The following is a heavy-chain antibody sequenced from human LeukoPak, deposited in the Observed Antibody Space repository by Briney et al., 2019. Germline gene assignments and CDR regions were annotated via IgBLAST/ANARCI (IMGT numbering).Heavy chain of an antibody. Sequence: PGGSLRLSCAASGFTFSSYAMHWVRQAPGKGLECVAVISYDGSNKYYADSVKGRFTISRDNSKNTLYLQMNSLRAEDTAVYYCARDWILLWFGELWDWFDPWGQGTLVTVSS. V-gene: IGHV3-30-3*01. CDR1: GFTFSSYA. D-gene: IGHD3-10*01. J-gene: IGHJ5*02. CDR3: ARDWILLWFGELWDWFDP. CDR2: ISYDGSNK.